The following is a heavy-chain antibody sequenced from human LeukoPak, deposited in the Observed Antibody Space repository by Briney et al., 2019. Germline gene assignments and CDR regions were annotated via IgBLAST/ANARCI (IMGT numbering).Heavy chain of an antibody. D-gene: IGHD3-10*01. J-gene: IGHJ1*01. V-gene: IGHV3-74*01. Sequence: GGSLRLSCAASGFTFSTYWMHWVRQAPGKGLVWVSRIKTDGRSTTYADSVKGRFTVSRDNAKNTLYLQMNSLRDEDTAVYYCARGYYPIGAYWRRGPLVTVPS. CDR3: ARGYYPIGAY. CDR2: IKTDGRST. CDR1: GFTFSTYW.